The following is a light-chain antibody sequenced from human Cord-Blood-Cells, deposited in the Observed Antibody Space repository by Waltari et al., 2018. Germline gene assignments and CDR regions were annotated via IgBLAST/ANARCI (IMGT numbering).Light chain of an antibody. CDR3: QQYGSSPWT. CDR2: GAS. Sequence: EIVLTQSPGTLSLSSGERATLSCRASQSVSSSYFAWYQQKPGQAPRLLIYGASSRATGIPDRFSGSGSGTDFTLTISRLEPEDFAVYYCQQYGSSPWTFGQGTKVEIK. V-gene: IGKV3-20*01. CDR1: QSVSSSY. J-gene: IGKJ1*01.